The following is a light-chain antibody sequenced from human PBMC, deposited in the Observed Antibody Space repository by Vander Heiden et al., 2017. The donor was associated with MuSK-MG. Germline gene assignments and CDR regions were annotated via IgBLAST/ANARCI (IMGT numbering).Light chain of an antibody. CDR2: GAS. CDR3: QQTVNNPQTT. V-gene: IGKV1-39*01. CDR1: QNVADY. J-gene: IGKJ4*01. Sequence: DIQMTQSPSSLSASVGDRVTVTCRASQNVADYLNWYQQKPGKAPKLLIYGASNLQRWVPSRFSGSGYGTLFTLTISSRLPDDFAPYFCQQTVNNPQTTFGGGTKVELK.